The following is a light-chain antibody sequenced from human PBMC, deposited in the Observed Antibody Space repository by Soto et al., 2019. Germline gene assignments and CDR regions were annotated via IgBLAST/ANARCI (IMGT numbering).Light chain of an antibody. Sequence: QSALTQPASVSGSPGQSITISCTGTSSDVGHPYNYVSWYQQYPGKAPKLLIFKVNNRPSGISGRFSGSKSGNTASLTISGLQAEDEGDYYCMSFVESTSTHWVLGGGTKVTVL. CDR1: SSDVGHPYNY. CDR3: MSFVESTSTHWV. J-gene: IGLJ3*02. CDR2: KVN. V-gene: IGLV2-14*01.